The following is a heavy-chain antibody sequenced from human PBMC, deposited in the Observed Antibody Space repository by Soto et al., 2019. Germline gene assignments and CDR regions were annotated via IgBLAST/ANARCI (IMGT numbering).Heavy chain of an antibody. J-gene: IGHJ6*02. CDR1: GYTFTSYA. Sequence: QVQLVQSGAEEKKPGASVKVSCKASGYTFTSYAMHWVRQAPGQRLEWMGWINAGNGNTKYSQKFQGRGTITRATSACTDYRELSSLRSEDTAVYYCATSYSGYDYHYYSGMDVWGQGTTVTVSS. CDR3: ATSYSGYDYHYYSGMDV. V-gene: IGHV1-3*05. CDR2: INAGNGNT. D-gene: IGHD5-12*01.